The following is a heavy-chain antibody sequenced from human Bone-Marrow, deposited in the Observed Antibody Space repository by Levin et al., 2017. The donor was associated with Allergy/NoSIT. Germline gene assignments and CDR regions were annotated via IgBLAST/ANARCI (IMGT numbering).Heavy chain of an antibody. J-gene: IGHJ6*04. CDR3: ARLPGGTVTQYLGV. Sequence: PGGSLRLSCAASGFSFSDYWMSWVRQAPGKGLEWVANIKPDGSEKYYVDSVEGRFTISRDNAKNSLFLQMNSLRAEDTAVYYCARLPGGTVTQYLGVWGEGATVTVSS. D-gene: IGHD4-17*01. CDR2: IKPDGSEK. V-gene: IGHV3-7*03. CDR1: GFSFSDYW.